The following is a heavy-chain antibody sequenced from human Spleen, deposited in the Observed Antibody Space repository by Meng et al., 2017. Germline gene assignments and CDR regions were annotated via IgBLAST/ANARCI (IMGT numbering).Heavy chain of an antibody. CDR3: ARGLRYYYDSSGPYYFDY. CDR1: GGSISSSGHY. CDR2: IYSSGST. V-gene: IGHV4-31*03. Sequence: SETLSLTCTVSGGSISSSGHYWSWIRQHPGKGLEWIGYIYSSGSTYYNPSLKSRVSISIDTSKNQFSVNLSSVTAADTAVYYCARGLRYYYDSSGPYYFDYWGQGTLVTVSS. J-gene: IGHJ4*02. D-gene: IGHD3-22*01.